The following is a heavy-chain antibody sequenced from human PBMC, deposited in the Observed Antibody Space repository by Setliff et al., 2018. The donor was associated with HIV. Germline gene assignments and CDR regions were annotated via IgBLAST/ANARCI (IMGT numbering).Heavy chain of an antibody. J-gene: IGHJ3*02. Sequence: GESLKISCAASGFSFSNDVMHWVRQAPGKGLEWVAVISEDASTIFYVNSVKGRFTISRDNSENTLYLQMNNLRPEDTAVYYCARKGYGRGHSDSFDIWGQGTMVTVSS. CDR2: ISEDASTI. D-gene: IGHD5-18*01. CDR1: GFSFSNDV. V-gene: IGHV3-30*03. CDR3: ARKGYGRGHSDSFDI.